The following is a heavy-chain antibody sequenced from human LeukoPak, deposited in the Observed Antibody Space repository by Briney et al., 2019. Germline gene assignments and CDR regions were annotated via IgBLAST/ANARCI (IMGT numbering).Heavy chain of an antibody. V-gene: IGHV4-34*01. Sequence: SETLSLTCAVYGGAFRGYYWSWIRPPPGKGVEWIGEINHSGSTNYNPSLKSRVTISVDTSKNQFSLKLSSVTAADTAVYYCARGSRWTAFDIWGQGTMVTVSS. CDR1: GGAFRGYY. CDR2: INHSGST. CDR3: ARGSRWTAFDI. D-gene: IGHD6-13*01. J-gene: IGHJ3*02.